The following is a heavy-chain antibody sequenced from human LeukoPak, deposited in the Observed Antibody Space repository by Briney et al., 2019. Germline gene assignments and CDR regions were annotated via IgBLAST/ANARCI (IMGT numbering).Heavy chain of an antibody. J-gene: IGHJ4*02. CDR3: ARVDMATIGAFDC. CDR2: INSDGSST. D-gene: IGHD5-24*01. V-gene: IGHV3-74*01. CDR1: GFTFSSYW. Sequence: GGSLRLSCAASGFTFSSYWMHWVRQAPGKGLVWFSRINSDGSSTSYADSVKGRFTISRDNAKNTLYLQMNSLRAEDTAVYYCARVDMATIGAFDCWGQGTLVTVSS.